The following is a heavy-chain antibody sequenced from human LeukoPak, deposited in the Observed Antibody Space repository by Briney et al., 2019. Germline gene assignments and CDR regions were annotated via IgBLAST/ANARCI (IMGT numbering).Heavy chain of an antibody. CDR1: GFTFSSYV. V-gene: IGHV3-30*04. Sequence: GGSLRLSCAASGFTFSSYVMHWVRQAPGKGLEWVAVISNDGSNAYYADSMKGRFTISRDNSKNTLDLQMNSLRADDTAVYYCARGHTVSNGFDYWGQGTLVTVSS. CDR3: ARGHTVSNGFDY. D-gene: IGHD4-17*01. J-gene: IGHJ4*02. CDR2: ISNDGSNA.